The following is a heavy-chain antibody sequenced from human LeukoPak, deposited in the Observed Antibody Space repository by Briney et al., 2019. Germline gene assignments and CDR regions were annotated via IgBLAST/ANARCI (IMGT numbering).Heavy chain of an antibody. D-gene: IGHD3-10*01. V-gene: IGHV3-21*01. CDR1: GFTFSSYS. Sequence: PGGSLRLSCAASGFTFSSYSMNWVRQAPGKGLEWVSSISSSSSYIYYADSVKGRLTISRDNAKNSLYLQMNSLRAEDTAVYYCARSGSGSFDYWGQGTLVTVSS. J-gene: IGHJ4*02. CDR2: ISSSSSYI. CDR3: ARSGSGSFDY.